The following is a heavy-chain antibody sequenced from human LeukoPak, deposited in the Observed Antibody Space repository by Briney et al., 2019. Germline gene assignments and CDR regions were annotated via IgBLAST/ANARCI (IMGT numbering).Heavy chain of an antibody. CDR2: INHSGST. V-gene: IGHV4-34*01. Sequence: SETLSLTCAVYGGSFSGYYWSWIRQPPGKGLEWIGEINHSGSTNYNPSLKSRVTISVDTSKNQFSLKLSSVTAADTAVYYCARGYHTARFDPWGQGTLVTVSS. D-gene: IGHD2-21*02. J-gene: IGHJ5*02. CDR3: ARGYHTARFDP. CDR1: GGSFSGYY.